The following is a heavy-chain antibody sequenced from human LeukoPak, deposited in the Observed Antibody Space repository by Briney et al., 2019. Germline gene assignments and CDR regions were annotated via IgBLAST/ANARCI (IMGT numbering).Heavy chain of an antibody. Sequence: GGSLRLSCAASGFTFSSYAMSWVRQAPGKGLEWVSAISGSGGSTYYADSVKGRFTISRDNSKYTLYLQMNSLRAEDTAVYYCAKDGIMVVAATPVDYWGQGTLVTVSS. CDR2: ISGSGGST. J-gene: IGHJ4*02. V-gene: IGHV3-23*01. CDR1: GFTFSSYA. CDR3: AKDGIMVVAATPVDY. D-gene: IGHD2-15*01.